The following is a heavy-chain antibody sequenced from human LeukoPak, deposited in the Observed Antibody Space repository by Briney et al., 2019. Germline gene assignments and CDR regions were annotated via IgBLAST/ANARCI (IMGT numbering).Heavy chain of an antibody. CDR1: GYTFTSYG. Sequence: ASVKVSCKASGYTFTSYGISWVRQAPGQGLESMGWISAYNGNTNYAQKLQGRVTMTTDTSTSTAYIELRSLRSDDTAVYYCARGMITFGGVIVIYYMDVWGKGTTVTVSS. CDR2: ISAYNGNT. D-gene: IGHD3-16*02. V-gene: IGHV1-18*01. CDR3: ARGMITFGGVIVIYYMDV. J-gene: IGHJ6*03.